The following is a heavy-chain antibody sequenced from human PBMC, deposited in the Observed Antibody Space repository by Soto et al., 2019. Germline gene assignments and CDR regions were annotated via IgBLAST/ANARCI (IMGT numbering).Heavy chain of an antibody. Sequence: EVQLVESGGGLIQPGGSLRLSCAASGFTVRSTYMSWVRQAPGKGLECVSLIYSGDTTYYADSVKGRFTISRDNSKNTLYLQMYSLRAEDTAVYYCASAPTGTHHRLDYWGQGTLDTVSS. J-gene: IGHJ4*02. D-gene: IGHD7-27*01. CDR2: IYSGDTT. CDR1: GFTVRSTY. CDR3: ASAPTGTHHRLDY. V-gene: IGHV3-53*01.